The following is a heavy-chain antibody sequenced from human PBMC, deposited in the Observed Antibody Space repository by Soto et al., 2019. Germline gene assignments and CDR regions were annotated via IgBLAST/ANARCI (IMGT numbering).Heavy chain of an antibody. CDR2: ISGPGGTP. Sequence: PVWSLRLSCTASGFAFNNYVMNWVRQAPGKGLEWVSGISGPGGTPYYAASVQGRFVISRDNSKNTVFLHMNSLTVEDTAVYYWATDCLTGTTGDWGLGA. D-gene: IGHD1-1*01. J-gene: IGHJ4*02. CDR1: GFAFNNYV. V-gene: IGHV3-23*01. CDR3: ATDCLTGTTGD.